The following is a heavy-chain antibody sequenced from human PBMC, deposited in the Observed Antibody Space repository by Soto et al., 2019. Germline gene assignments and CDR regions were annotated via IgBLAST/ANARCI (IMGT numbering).Heavy chain of an antibody. CDR3: AGTVVVVTAKGIDY. J-gene: IGHJ4*02. CDR2: ISYDGSNK. CDR1: GFTFSSYA. V-gene: IGHV3-30-3*01. D-gene: IGHD2-21*02. Sequence: PGGSLRLSCAASGFTFSSYAMHWVRQAPGKGLEWVAVISYDGSNKYYADSVKGRFTISRDNSKNTLYLQMNSLRAEDTAVYYCAGTVVVVTAKGIDYWGQGTLVTVSS.